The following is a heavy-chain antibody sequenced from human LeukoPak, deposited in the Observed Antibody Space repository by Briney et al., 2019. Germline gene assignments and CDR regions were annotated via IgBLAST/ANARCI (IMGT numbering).Heavy chain of an antibody. Sequence: GGSLRLSCAASGFTVSSNYMTWVRQAPGKGLEWVSSISSSSSYIYYADSVKGRFTISRDNAKNSLYLQMNSLRAEDTAVYYCARAGYCSSTSFSYAFDIWGQGTMVTVSS. CDR2: ISSSSSYI. J-gene: IGHJ3*02. D-gene: IGHD2-2*01. CDR1: GFTVSSNY. V-gene: IGHV3-21*01. CDR3: ARAGYCSSTSFSYAFDI.